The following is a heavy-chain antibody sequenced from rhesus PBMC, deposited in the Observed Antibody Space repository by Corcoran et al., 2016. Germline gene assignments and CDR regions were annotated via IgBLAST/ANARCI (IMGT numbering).Heavy chain of an antibody. D-gene: IGHD2-39*02. V-gene: IGHV4-99*01. Sequence: QVQLQESGPGLIKPSETLSLTCAVSGFSITSDYCWGWIRQPPGKGLEYIGYIRGPTENIYSHPSHYVPSRKSRVTISKDTSRNQISLKLTSVTAADTAIYYCARVVPGFNRDYFDFWGQGVLVTVSA. CDR1: GFSITSDYC. J-gene: IGHJ4*01. CDR3: ARVVPGFNRDYFDF. CDR2: IRGPTENI.